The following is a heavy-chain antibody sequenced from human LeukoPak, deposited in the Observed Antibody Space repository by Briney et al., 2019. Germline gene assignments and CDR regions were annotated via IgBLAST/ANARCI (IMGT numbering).Heavy chain of an antibody. J-gene: IGHJ4*02. Sequence: GGSLRLSCAASGFAFSTFGMNWVRQAPGKGLEWISYISGSSSAINYADSVKGRFTISRDNAKNTLYLQMKSLGAEDTAVYYCARAGNYRFDYWGQGTLVTVSS. CDR1: GFAFSTFG. V-gene: IGHV3-48*04. D-gene: IGHD1-7*01. CDR3: ARAGNYRFDY. CDR2: ISGSSSAI.